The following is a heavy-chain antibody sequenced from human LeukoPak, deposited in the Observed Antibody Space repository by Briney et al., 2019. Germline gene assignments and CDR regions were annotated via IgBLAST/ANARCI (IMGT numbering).Heavy chain of an antibody. J-gene: IGHJ4*02. CDR2: ISSSSSYI. V-gene: IGHV3-21*01. CDR3: ARSVTTSFGVDY. CDR1: GFTFSSYS. Sequence: GGSLRLSCAASGFTFSSYSMNWVRQAPGKGLEWVSSISSSSSYIYYAGSVKGRFTISRGNAKNSLYLQMNSLRAEDTAVYYCARSVTTSFGVDYWGQGTLVTVSS. D-gene: IGHD4-17*01.